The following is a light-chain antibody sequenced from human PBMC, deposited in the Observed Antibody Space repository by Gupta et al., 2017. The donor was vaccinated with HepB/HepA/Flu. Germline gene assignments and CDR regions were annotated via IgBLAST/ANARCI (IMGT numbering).Light chain of an antibody. V-gene: IGLV2-14*03. CDR3: TSDTSSSILA. J-gene: IGLJ3*02. CDR2: DVT. CDR1: NSDVGGFDY. Sequence: QSALTQPASVSGSPGQSITISCTGTNSDVGGFDYVSWYQQHPGKAPKLIIFDVTDRPSGVSYRFSGSKSGNTASLTISGLQAEDEADYYCTSDTSSSILAFGGGTKVTVL.